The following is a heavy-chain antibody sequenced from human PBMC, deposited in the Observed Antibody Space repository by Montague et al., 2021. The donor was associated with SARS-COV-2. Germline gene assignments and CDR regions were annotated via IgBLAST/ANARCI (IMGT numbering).Heavy chain of an antibody. CDR3: ARGNYLDY. J-gene: IGHJ4*02. V-gene: IGHV4-59*01. Sequence: SETLSLTCSVSDDSITSYYWSWIRQPPGKGLERIGYIHYTGSTNYNASLKSRVTISIDTSKNQFSLRLNSVTAADTAVYYCARGNYLDYWGQGTLVIVSS. CDR2: IHYTGST. CDR1: DDSITSYY.